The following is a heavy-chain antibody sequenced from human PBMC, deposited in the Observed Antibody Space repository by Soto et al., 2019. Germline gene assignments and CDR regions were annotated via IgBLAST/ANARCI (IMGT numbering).Heavy chain of an antibody. Sequence: GASVKVSCKASGYTFTSYDINWVRQATGQGLEWMGWMNPNSGNTGYAQKFQGRVTMTRNTSISTAYMELSSLRSEDTAVYYCARRGAAAGSYYYYYYMDVWGKGTTVTVSS. CDR3: ARRGAAAGSYYYYYYMDV. V-gene: IGHV1-8*01. CDR2: MNPNSGNT. D-gene: IGHD6-13*01. CDR1: GYTFTSYD. J-gene: IGHJ6*03.